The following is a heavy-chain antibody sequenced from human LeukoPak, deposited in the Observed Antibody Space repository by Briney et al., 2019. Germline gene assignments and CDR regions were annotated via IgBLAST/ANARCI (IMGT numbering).Heavy chain of an antibody. V-gene: IGHV4-4*02. CDR2: IYHSGST. D-gene: IGHD6-13*01. J-gene: IGHJ4*02. CDR1: GDSISSRNW. CDR3: ARVDSTSGANFDY. Sequence: SETLSLTCAVSGDSISSRNWWSWVRQSPGKRLEWIGEIYHSGSTNCNPSLKSRVSISVDKSNHLFSLKLHSVTAADTAVYYCARVDSTSGANFDYWGQGTLVTVSS.